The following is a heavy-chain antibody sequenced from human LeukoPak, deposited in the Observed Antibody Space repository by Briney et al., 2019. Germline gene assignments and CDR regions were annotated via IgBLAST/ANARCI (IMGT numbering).Heavy chain of an antibody. CDR2: IIPIFGTA. V-gene: IGHV1-69*13. J-gene: IGHJ4*02. Sequence: SVKVSCKASGGTFSSYAISWVRQAPGQGLEWMGGIIPIFGTANYAQKFQGRVTITADGSTSTAYMELSSLRSEDTTVYYCARAPHNDVLRYFDWLFAYWGQGTLVTVSS. CDR3: ARAPHNDVLRYFDWLFAY. D-gene: IGHD3-9*01. CDR1: GGTFSSYA.